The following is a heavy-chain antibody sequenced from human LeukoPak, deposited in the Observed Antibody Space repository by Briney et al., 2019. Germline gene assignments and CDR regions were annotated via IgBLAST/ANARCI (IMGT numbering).Heavy chain of an antibody. Sequence: GASVKVSCKASGFTFTSSAMQWVRQARGQRLEWIGWIVVGSGNTNYAQKFQERVTITRDMSTSTAYMELSSLRSEDTAVYYCAAGRHDFWSGYYTWLGDYYYYYMDVWGKGTTVTVSS. V-gene: IGHV1-58*02. D-gene: IGHD3-3*01. J-gene: IGHJ6*03. CDR2: IVVGSGNT. CDR3: AAGRHDFWSGYYTWLGDYYYYYMDV. CDR1: GFTFTSSA.